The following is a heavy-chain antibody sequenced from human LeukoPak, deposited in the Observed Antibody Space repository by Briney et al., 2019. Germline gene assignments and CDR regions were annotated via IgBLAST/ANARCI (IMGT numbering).Heavy chain of an antibody. V-gene: IGHV1-2*02. D-gene: IGHD3-3*01. Sequence: GASVKVSCKASGYTFSGYYMHWVRQAPGQGLEWMGWINPNSGGTNYAQKFQGRVTMTRDTSISTAYMELSSLRSDDTAVYYRAVGRVVDAFDIWGQGTMVTVSS. CDR3: AVGRVVDAFDI. J-gene: IGHJ3*02. CDR1: GYTFSGYY. CDR2: INPNSGGT.